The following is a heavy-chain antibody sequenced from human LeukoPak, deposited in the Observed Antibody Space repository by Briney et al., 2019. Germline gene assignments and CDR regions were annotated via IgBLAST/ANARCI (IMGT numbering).Heavy chain of an antibody. CDR1: GFTFSSYG. CDR2: ISGSGGST. CDR3: ARDDILTGHYYYYMDV. J-gene: IGHJ6*03. V-gene: IGHV3-23*01. D-gene: IGHD3-9*01. Sequence: PGGTLRLSCAASGFTFSSYGMSWVRQAPGKGLEWVSAISGSGGSTYYADSVKGRFTISRDNAKNSLYLQMNSLRAEDTAVYYCARDDILTGHYYYYMDVWGKGTTVTISS.